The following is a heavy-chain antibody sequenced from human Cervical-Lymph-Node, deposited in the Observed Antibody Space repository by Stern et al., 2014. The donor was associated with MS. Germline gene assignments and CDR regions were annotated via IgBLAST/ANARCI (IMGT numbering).Heavy chain of an antibody. CDR3: ARAKRAYCFY. Sequence: VQLVESGAEVKKPGASVKVSCKTSGYTFTTYYIHWGRQVPGQGLEWMGKINPSGGSTTYAQNFQGRVTLTRDTSTSTVYMELSGLRSEDTAVYYCARAKRAYCFYWGQGTQVTVSS. D-gene: IGHD2-21*01. CDR2: INPSGGST. CDR1: GYTFTTYY. J-gene: IGHJ4*02. V-gene: IGHV1-46*01.